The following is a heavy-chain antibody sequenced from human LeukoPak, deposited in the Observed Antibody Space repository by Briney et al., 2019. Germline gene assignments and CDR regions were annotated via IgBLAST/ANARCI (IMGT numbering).Heavy chain of an antibody. D-gene: IGHD1-26*01. CDR3: AKDWGGSSWSYFDS. Sequence: PGGSLRLSCAASGFTFSSYTMNWVRQAPGKGLEWVSYISSSSTTIYYADSVKGRFTISRDNAKNSLYLQMNSLRAEDTAVYYCAKDWGGSSWSYFDSWGQGTLVTVSS. CDR2: ISSSSTTI. CDR1: GFTFSSYT. J-gene: IGHJ4*02. V-gene: IGHV3-48*04.